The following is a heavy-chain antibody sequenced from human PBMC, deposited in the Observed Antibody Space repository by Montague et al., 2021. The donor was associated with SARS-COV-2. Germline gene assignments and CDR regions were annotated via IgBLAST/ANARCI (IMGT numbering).Heavy chain of an antibody. Sequence: TLSLTCTVSGGSISSGSYYWSWIRQPAGKRLEWIGRIYTSGTTDYSFSVKSRVTISVDTSKNQFSLKLTSVTAADTAVYYCARAHSGSWAHLDNWGQGSLVTVSS. V-gene: IGHV4-61*02. CDR2: IYTSGTT. CDR1: GGSISSGSYY. J-gene: IGHJ4*02. CDR3: ARAHSGSWAHLDN. D-gene: IGHD5-12*01.